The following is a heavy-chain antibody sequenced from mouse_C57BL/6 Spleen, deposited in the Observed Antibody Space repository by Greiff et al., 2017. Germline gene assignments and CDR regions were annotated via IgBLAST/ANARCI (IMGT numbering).Heavy chain of an antibody. Sequence: QVQLQQSGAELVRPGASVKMSCKASGYTFTSYNMHWVKQTPRQGLEWIGAIYPGNGDTSYNQKFKGKATLTVDKSSSTAYMQLSSLTSEDSAVYFCARSALPPYGSSYDYAMDYWGQGTSVTVSS. CDR1: GYTFTSYN. J-gene: IGHJ4*01. D-gene: IGHD1-1*01. CDR2: IYPGNGDT. CDR3: ARSALPPYGSSYDYAMDY. V-gene: IGHV1-12*01.